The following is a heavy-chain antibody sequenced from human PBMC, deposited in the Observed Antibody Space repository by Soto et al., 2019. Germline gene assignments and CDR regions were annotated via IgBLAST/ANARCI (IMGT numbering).Heavy chain of an antibody. CDR2: TTSDGGNT. Sequence: EVQLVESGGGLVQPGGALRLSCEASGFTFSGNAMHWVRQAPGKGLEYVSSTTSDGGNTYYANSVKGRFTISRDNSKKTLYLQVGSPSADDTAVYFCARVGPDHKHALDIWGQGTMVTVSS. V-gene: IGHV3-64*01. J-gene: IGHJ3*02. D-gene: IGHD3-10*01. CDR3: ARVGPDHKHALDI. CDR1: GFTFSGNA.